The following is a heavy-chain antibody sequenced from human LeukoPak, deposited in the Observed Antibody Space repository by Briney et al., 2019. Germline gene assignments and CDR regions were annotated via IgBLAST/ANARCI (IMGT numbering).Heavy chain of an antibody. V-gene: IGHV1-24*01. Sequence: ASVKVSCKVSGYTLTELSMHWVRQAPGKGLEWMGGFDPEDGETIYAQKFQGRVTMTEDTSTDTAYMELSSLRSEDTAVYYCARAPSDSSGWSIDYWGQGTLVTVSS. D-gene: IGHD6-19*01. CDR2: FDPEDGET. CDR1: GYTLTELS. J-gene: IGHJ4*02. CDR3: ARAPSDSSGWSIDY.